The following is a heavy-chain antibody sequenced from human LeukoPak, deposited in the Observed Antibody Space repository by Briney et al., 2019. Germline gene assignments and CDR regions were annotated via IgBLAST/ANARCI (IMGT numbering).Heavy chain of an antibody. CDR2: IHSDGSNK. CDR1: GFTFSSYA. V-gene: IGHV3-30*02. J-gene: IGHJ4*02. Sequence: GGSLRLSCAASGFTFSSYAMHWVRQAPGKGLEWVAFIHSDGSNKHYADSVKGRFTISRDNAKNSLYLQMNSLRAEDTAVYYCARGLLYQGPLFDYWGQGTLVTVSS. CDR3: ARGLLYQGPLFDY. D-gene: IGHD2-21*01.